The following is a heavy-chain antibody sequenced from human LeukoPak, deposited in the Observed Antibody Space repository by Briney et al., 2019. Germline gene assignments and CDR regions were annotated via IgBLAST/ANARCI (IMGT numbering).Heavy chain of an antibody. CDR1: GFTFSSYS. CDR2: ISSSSSYI. Sequence: GGSLRLSCAASGFTFSSYSMNWVRQAPGKGLEWVSSISSSSSYIYYADSVKGRFTISRDNAKNSLYLQINSLRAEDTAVYYCARVPLGYYFDYWGQGTLVTVSS. CDR3: ARVPLGYYFDY. J-gene: IGHJ4*02. D-gene: IGHD3-16*01. V-gene: IGHV3-21*01.